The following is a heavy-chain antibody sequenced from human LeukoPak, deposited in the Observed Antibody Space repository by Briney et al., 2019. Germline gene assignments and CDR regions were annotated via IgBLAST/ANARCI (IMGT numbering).Heavy chain of an antibody. CDR1: GFTFSSYG. CDR3: ARNLNYYDSSGYEYYFDY. Sequence: GSLRLSCAASGFTFSSYGMHWVRQAPGKGLEWVAVIWYDGSNKYYADSVKGRFTISRDNSKNTLYLQMNSLRAEDTAVYYCARNLNYYDSSGYEYYFDYWGQGTLVTVSS. V-gene: IGHV3-33*08. J-gene: IGHJ4*02. D-gene: IGHD3-22*01. CDR2: IWYDGSNK.